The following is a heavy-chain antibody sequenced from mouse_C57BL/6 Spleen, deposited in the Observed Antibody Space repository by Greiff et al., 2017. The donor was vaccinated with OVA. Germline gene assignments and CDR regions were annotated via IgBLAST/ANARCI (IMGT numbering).Heavy chain of an antibody. J-gene: IGHJ2*01. V-gene: IGHV1-69*01. CDR3: GTTVEDFDY. Sequence: QVQLQQPGAELVMPGASVKLSCKASGYTFTSYWMHWVKQRPGQGLEWIGEIDPSDSYTNYNQKFKGKSTLTVDKSSSTAYMQLSSLTSEDSAVYYCGTTVEDFDYWGQGTTLTVSS. CDR2: IDPSDSYT. CDR1: GYTFTSYW. D-gene: IGHD1-1*01.